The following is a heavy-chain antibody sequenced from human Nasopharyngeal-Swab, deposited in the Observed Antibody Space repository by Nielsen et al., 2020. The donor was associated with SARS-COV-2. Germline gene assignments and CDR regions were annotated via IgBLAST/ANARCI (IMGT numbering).Heavy chain of an antibody. CDR3: ARGPYY. D-gene: IGHD3-16*01. J-gene: IGHJ4*02. Sequence: GGSLRLSCAASGFTFSSYSMNWVRQAPGKGLEWVSYISSSSSTIYYADSVKGRFTISRDNAKNSMFLQMNGLRVEDTAIYYCARGPYYWGQGALVTVSS. CDR1: GFTFSSYS. CDR2: ISSSSSTI. V-gene: IGHV3-48*04.